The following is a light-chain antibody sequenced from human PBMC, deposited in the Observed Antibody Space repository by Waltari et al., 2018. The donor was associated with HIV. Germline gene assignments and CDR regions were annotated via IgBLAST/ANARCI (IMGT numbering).Light chain of an antibody. CDR1: SRDVGGYNY. V-gene: IGLV2-14*03. J-gene: IGLJ1*01. Sequence: QSALTQPASVSGSPRQSITISCPGPSRDVGGYNYVSWYQQHPGKAPKLMIYDVSNRPSGLSDRFSGSKSGNTASLTISGLQAEDEADYYCSSYTSSSTPYVFGTGTKVTVL. CDR3: SSYTSSSTPYV. CDR2: DVS.